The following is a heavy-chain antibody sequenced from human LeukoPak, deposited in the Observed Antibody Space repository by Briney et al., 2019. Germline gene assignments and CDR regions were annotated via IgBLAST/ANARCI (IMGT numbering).Heavy chain of an antibody. Sequence: SETLSLTCTVSGGSISSSSYYWGWIRQPPGKGLEWIGSIYYSGSTNYNPSLKSRVTISVDTSKNQFSLKLSSVTAADTAVYYCARGNTMVRGVTAPDYYYMDVWGKGTTVTISS. V-gene: IGHV4-39*07. D-gene: IGHD3-10*01. CDR2: IYYSGST. CDR3: ARGNTMVRGVTAPDYYYMDV. J-gene: IGHJ6*03. CDR1: GGSISSSSYY.